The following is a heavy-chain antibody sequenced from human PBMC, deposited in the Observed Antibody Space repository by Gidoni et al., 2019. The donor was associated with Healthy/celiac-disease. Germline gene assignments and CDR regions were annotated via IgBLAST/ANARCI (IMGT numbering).Heavy chain of an antibody. J-gene: IGHJ4*02. Sequence: QVQLQESGPGLVKPSETLSLTCTVSGGSVSSGSYYWSWIRQPPGKGLEWIGYIYYSGSTNYNPSLKSRVTISVDTSKNQFSLKLSSVTAADTAVYYCARANYDFGSGFDYWGQGTLVTVSS. D-gene: IGHD3-3*01. CDR2: IYYSGST. CDR1: GGSVSSGSYY. V-gene: IGHV4-61*01. CDR3: ARANYDFGSGFDY.